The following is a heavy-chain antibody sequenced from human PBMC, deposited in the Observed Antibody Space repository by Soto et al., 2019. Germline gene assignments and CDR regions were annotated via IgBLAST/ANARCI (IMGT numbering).Heavy chain of an antibody. Sequence: DVQVVQSGGGLVQPGGSLKLSCAASGFAFNDSAMHWVRQASGKGLEWVARVRSKSNNYATAYPASVKGRFIVSRDDSMGITSLQMNSLKPEDTAIYYCTNNFVWGQGVLVTVS. CDR2: VRSKSNNYAT. D-gene: IGHD3-16*02. V-gene: IGHV3-73*01. J-gene: IGHJ4*02. CDR3: TNNFV. CDR1: GFAFNDSA.